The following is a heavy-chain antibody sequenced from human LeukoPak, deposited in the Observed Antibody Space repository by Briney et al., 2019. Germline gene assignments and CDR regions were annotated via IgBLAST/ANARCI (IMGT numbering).Heavy chain of an antibody. J-gene: IGHJ4*02. V-gene: IGHV3-7*01. Sequence: PGGSQRLSCAASGFAFSSYWMNWVRQAPGKGLEWVANINGDGTDKYYVGSVRGRFTISRDNADNALYLQMNSLRGDDTALYYCARGVDSAIDWWGQGTLVTVSS. CDR2: INGDGTDK. CDR3: ARGVDSAIDW. CDR1: GFAFSSYW. D-gene: IGHD3-9*01.